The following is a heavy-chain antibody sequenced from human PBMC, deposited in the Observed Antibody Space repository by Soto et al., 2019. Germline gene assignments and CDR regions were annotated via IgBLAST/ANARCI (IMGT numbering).Heavy chain of an antibody. Sequence: QVQLVQPGSEVKKPGASVNVSCKAFGYTFTSYGLSWVRQVPGQGLEWLGWISAFNGDTQYAQTMKGRLTVTTDTSTTTVHMQLRSLTPADTAVYYCTREAGWQRMVPYDWGQGTLVSVS. CDR1: GYTFTSYG. CDR2: ISAFNGDT. J-gene: IGHJ4*02. V-gene: IGHV1-18*04. D-gene: IGHD6-25*01. CDR3: TREAGWQRMVPYD.